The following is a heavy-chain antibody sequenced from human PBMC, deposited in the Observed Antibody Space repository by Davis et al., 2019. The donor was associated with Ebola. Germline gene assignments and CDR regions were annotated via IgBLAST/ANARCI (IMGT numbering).Heavy chain of an antibody. V-gene: IGHV3-7*01. J-gene: IGHJ5*02. Sequence: PGGSLRLSCAASGFTFSSYWMSWVRHAPAKGLEWVSNIKQDRSEKYYVDSVKGRLTITRDNAKNSLYLQMNSLRAEDTSVYYCARGPSVRSFDPWGQGTLVIVSS. CDR3: ARGPSVRSFDP. CDR1: GFTFSSYW. CDR2: IKQDRSEK. D-gene: IGHD6-19*01.